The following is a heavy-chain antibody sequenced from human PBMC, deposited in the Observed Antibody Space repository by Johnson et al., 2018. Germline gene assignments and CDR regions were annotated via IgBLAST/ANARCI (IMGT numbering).Heavy chain of an antibody. CDR1: GFTFDDYA. CDR3: TTTAEGYYYYYGMDV. Sequence: VQLVQSGGGLVQXGRSXRLXCAASGFTFDDYAMHWVRQAPGKGLEWVGRIKSKTDGGTTDYAAPVKGRFTIPRDDSKNTLYMQMNSLKTEDTAVDYCTTTAEGYYYYYGMDVWGQGTTVTVSS. V-gene: IGHV3-15*01. D-gene: IGHD2-21*02. J-gene: IGHJ6*02. CDR2: IKSKTDGGTT.